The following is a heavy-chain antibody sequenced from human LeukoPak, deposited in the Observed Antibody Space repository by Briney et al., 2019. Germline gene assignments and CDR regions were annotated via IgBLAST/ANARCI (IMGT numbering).Heavy chain of an antibody. CDR2: ISTNGVGT. D-gene: IGHD3-9*01. CDR1: GFTFSNYA. V-gene: IGHV3-64*01. Sequence: GGSLRLSCAASGFTFSNYAMHWVRQAPGKGLECISAISTNGVGTFYANSVKGRFTISRDNSKNTLYLQMNSLRAEDTAVYYCAKDILAGTFSYFDYWGQGTLVTVSS. CDR3: AKDILAGTFSYFDY. J-gene: IGHJ4*02.